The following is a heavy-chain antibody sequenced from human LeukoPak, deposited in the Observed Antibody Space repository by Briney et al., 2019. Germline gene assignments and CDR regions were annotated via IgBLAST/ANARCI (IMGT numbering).Heavy chain of an antibody. CDR1: GFTFSSYA. V-gene: IGHV3-64*01. D-gene: IGHD6-6*01. CDR2: ISSNGGST. J-gene: IGHJ5*02. CDR3: ARASIAARGNWFDP. Sequence: GGSLRLSCAASGFTFSSYAMHWVRQAPGKGLEYVSAISSNGGSTYYANSVKGRFTIPRDNSKNTLYLQMGSLRAEDMAVYYCARASIAARGNWFDPWGQGTLVTVSS.